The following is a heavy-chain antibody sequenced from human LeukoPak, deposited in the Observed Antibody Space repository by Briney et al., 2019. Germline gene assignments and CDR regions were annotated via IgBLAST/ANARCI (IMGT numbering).Heavy chain of an antibody. D-gene: IGHD1-26*01. CDR3: ARVLARSGEMSGSYYYY. V-gene: IGHV1-69*05. J-gene: IGHJ4*02. Sequence: SVKVSCKASGGTFSSYAINWVRQAPGQGLEWMGGIIPIFGTPNYAQKFQGRVTITTDESTNTAYLEMSSLRPEDTAVYYCARVLARSGEMSGSYYYYWGQGTLVTVSS. CDR1: GGTFSSYA. CDR2: IIPIFGTP.